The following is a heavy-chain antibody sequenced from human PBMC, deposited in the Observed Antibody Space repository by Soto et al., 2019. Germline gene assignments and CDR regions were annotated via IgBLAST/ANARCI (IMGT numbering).Heavy chain of an antibody. D-gene: IGHD6-13*01. CDR2: IIPIFGTA. V-gene: IGHV1-69*13. Sequence: SVKISCKASGGTFSSYAISWVRQAPGQGLEWMGGIIPIFGTANYAQKFQGRVTITADESTSTAYMELSSLRSEDTAVYYCARTSIAAASPNYYYYYGMDVWGQGTAVTVSS. CDR1: GGTFSSYA. CDR3: ARTSIAAASPNYYYYYGMDV. J-gene: IGHJ6*02.